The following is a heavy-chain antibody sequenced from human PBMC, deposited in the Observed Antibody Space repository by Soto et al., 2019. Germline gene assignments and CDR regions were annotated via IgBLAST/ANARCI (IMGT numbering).Heavy chain of an antibody. CDR3: ASVVGYFDWLLFPTDYYYGMDV. J-gene: IGHJ6*02. CDR2: INPNSGGT. V-gene: IGHV1-2*02. D-gene: IGHD3-9*01. Sequence: ASVKVSCKASGYTFTGYYIQWVRQAPGQGLEWMGWINPNSGGTDFAQKFQGRVTMTRDTSISTAYMELSRLRSDDTAVYYCASVVGYFDWLLFPTDYYYGMDVWGQGTTVTVS. CDR1: GYTFTGYY.